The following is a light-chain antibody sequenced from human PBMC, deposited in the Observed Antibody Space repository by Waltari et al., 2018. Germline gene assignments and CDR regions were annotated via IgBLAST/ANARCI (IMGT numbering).Light chain of an antibody. CDR3: QQYGSSPQYT. Sequence: EIVLTQSPGTLSLSPGERATLSCRASQSVSSSYLAWYRQKPGQAPRLLIYGASGRATGIPDRFSGSGSGTDFTLTISRLEPEDFAVYYCQQYGSSPQYTFGQGTKLEIK. V-gene: IGKV3-20*01. CDR1: QSVSSSY. J-gene: IGKJ2*01. CDR2: GAS.